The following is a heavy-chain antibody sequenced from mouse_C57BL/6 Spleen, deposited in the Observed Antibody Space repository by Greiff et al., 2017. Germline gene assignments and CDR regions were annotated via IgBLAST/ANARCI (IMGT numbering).Heavy chain of an antibody. CDR2: IDPSDSYT. CDR1: GYTFTSYW. Sequence: VQLQQSGAELVMPGASVKLSCKASGYTFTSYWMHWVKQRPGQGLEWIGEIDPSDSYTNYNQKFKGKSTLTVDKSSSTAYMQLSSLTSEDSAVYYCARHGRWYFDVWGTGTTVTVSS. J-gene: IGHJ1*03. CDR3: ARHGRWYFDV. D-gene: IGHD1-1*02. V-gene: IGHV1-69*01.